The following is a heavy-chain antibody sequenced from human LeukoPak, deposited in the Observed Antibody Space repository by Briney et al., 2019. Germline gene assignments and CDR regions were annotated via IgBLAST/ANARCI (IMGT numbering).Heavy chain of an antibody. CDR3: AGSEYCSSTSCPFDY. D-gene: IGHD2-2*01. CDR2: IYHSGST. V-gene: IGHV4-38-2*01. J-gene: IGHJ4*02. Sequence: ASETLSLTCAVSGYSISSGYYWGWIRQPPGKGLEWIGSIYHSGSTYYNPSLKSRVTISVDTSKNQFSLKLSSVTAADTAVYYCAGSEYCSSTSCPFDYWGRGTLVTVSS. CDR1: GYSISSGYY.